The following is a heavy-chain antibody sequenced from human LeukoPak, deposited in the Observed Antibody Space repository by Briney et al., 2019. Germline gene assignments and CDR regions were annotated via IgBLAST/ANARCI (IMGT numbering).Heavy chain of an antibody. J-gene: IGHJ5*02. V-gene: IGHV6-1*01. Sequence: SQTLSLTCAISGDSVSSNSAARNWIRQSPSRGLEWLGRTYYRSKWYYDYVVSLKRRITINPDTSKNQFSLQLNSVTPEDTAVYYCARAGYCGGDCYLKAPNWFDPWGQGTLVTVSS. CDR3: ARAGYCGGDCYLKAPNWFDP. CDR1: GDSVSSNSAA. CDR2: TYYRSKWYY. D-gene: IGHD2-21*01.